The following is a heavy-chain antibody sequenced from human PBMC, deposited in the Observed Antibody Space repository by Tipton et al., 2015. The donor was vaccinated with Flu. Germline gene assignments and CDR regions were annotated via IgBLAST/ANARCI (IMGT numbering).Heavy chain of an antibody. CDR2: ISGSGGST. J-gene: IGHJ4*02. V-gene: IGHV3-23*01. Sequence: GSLRLSCAASGFTFSSYAMSWVRQAPGKGLEWVSAISGSGGSTYYADSVKGRFTISRDNSKNTLYLQMNSLRAEDTAVYYCANLFWSGYRIDYWGQGTLVTVSS. D-gene: IGHD3-3*01. CDR3: ANLFWSGYRIDY. CDR1: GFTFSSYA.